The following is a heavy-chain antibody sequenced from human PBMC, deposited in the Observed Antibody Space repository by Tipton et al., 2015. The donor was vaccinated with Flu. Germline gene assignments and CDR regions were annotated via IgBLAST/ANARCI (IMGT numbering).Heavy chain of an antibody. V-gene: IGHV1-2*02. D-gene: IGHD3-16*02. J-gene: IGHJ4*02. CDR2: INPDTGDT. CDR1: GYTFTGHY. CDR3: VRLFRGTYHIDS. Sequence: QVQLVQSGAEVKEPGASVKVSCKASGYTFTGHYMHWVRQAPGQGPEWMGWINPDTGDTKYAPNFQGRVTMTRDTSISTAYMELNRLTSDDTAVYYCVRLFRGTYHIDSWGQGALVTVSS.